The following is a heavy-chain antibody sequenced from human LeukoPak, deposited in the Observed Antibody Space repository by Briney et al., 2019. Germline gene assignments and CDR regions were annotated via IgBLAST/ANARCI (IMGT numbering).Heavy chain of an antibody. V-gene: IGHV3-23*01. CDR2: ISGSGGST. D-gene: IGHD4-17*01. CDR3: AKVFYFQYDYGDYFDY. CDR1: GFTFSSYA. J-gene: IGHJ4*02. Sequence: GGSLRLSCAASGFTFSSYAMSWVRQAPGKGLEWVSAISGSGGSTYYADSVKGRFTISRDNSKNTLYLQMNSLRAEDTAVYYCAKVFYFQYDYGDYFDYWGQGTLVTVSS.